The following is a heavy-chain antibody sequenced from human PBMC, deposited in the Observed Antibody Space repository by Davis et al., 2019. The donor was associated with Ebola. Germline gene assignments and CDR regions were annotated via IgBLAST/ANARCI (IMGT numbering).Heavy chain of an antibody. D-gene: IGHD3-22*01. CDR1: GGSISSTTHF. CDR2: ITNTGST. V-gene: IGHV4-39*01. J-gene: IGHJ4*02. Sequence: MPSETLSLTCTVSGGSISSTTHFWGWIRQPPGKGLEWIGGITNTGSTYYNPSLESRVTISVDTSKNQFSLKLTSVTAADTAVYFCARNTIYDYDGSVYSSPYYFDFWGQGTLVTVSS. CDR3: ARNTIYDYDGSVYSSPYYFDF.